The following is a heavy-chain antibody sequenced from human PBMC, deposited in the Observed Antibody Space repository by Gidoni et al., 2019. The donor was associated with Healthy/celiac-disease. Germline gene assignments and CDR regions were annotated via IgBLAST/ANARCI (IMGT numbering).Heavy chain of an antibody. V-gene: IGHV3-21*01. CDR1: GFTFSSYS. CDR3: ARALGDCTNGVCYTYSSSWLFDY. D-gene: IGHD2-8*01. CDR2: ISSSSSYI. Sequence: EVQLVESGGGLVKPGGSLRLSCAASGFTFSSYSMNWVRQAPGKGLEWVSSISSSSSYIYYADSVKGRFTISRDNAKNSLYLQMNSLRAEDTAVYYCARALGDCTNGVCYTYSSSWLFDYWGQGTLVNVSS. J-gene: IGHJ4*02.